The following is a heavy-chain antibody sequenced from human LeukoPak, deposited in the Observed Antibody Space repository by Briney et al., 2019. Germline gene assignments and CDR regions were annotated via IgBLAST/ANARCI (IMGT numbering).Heavy chain of an antibody. CDR2: IYYSGST. J-gene: IGHJ3*02. Sequence: SETLSLTCTVSGGSISSHYWSWIRQPPGKGLEWIGYIYYSGSTNYNPSLKSRVTISVDTSKNQFSLKLTSVTAADTAVYYCARDLVTVTKGFDIWGQGTMVTVSS. CDR3: ARDLVTVTKGFDI. D-gene: IGHD4-17*01. V-gene: IGHV4-59*11. CDR1: GGSISSHY.